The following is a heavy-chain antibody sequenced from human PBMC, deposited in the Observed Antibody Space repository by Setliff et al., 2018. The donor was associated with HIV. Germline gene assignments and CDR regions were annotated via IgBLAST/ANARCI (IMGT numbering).Heavy chain of an antibody. D-gene: IGHD2-15*01. J-gene: IGHJ4*02. CDR2: IHYDGSNK. Sequence: GGSLRLSCAASGFTFSSYGMHWVRQAPGKGLEWVAFIHYDGSNKYYADSVKGRFTISRDNSKNTLYLQMNSLRTEDTAVYYCATGAYCSGGSCYQHLDYWGQGTLVTV. V-gene: IGHV3-30*02. CDR1: GFTFSSYG. CDR3: ATGAYCSGGSCYQHLDY.